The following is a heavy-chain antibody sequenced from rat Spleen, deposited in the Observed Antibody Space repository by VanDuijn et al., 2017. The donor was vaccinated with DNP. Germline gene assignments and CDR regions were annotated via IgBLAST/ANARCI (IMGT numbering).Heavy chain of an antibody. CDR2: LSYDGSDT. Sequence: EVQLVESGGGLVQPGRSLKLSCAVSGITFSDHNMAWVRQAPKKSLEWVAILSYDGSDTYYRDSMKGRFTISRDDAKSTLYLQMNSLRLEDTATYYCTRYNSGYYFDYWGQGVMVTVSS. CDR1: GITFSDHN. D-gene: IGHD4-3*01. V-gene: IGHV5-7*01. CDR3: TRYNSGYYFDY. J-gene: IGHJ2*01.